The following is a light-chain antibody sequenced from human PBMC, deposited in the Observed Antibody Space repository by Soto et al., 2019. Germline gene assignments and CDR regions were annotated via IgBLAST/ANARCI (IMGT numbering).Light chain of an antibody. CDR2: DVS. CDR1: SSDVGGYNY. V-gene: IGLV2-11*01. J-gene: IGLJ2*01. Sequence: QSALTQPRSVSGSPGQSVTISCTGTSSDVGGYNYVSWYQQHPGKAPKLMIYDVSKRPSGVHDRFSGSKSGNTASLTISGLQAEDEADYYCCSYAGSYTYVVFGGGTKPPS. CDR3: CSYAGSYTYVV.